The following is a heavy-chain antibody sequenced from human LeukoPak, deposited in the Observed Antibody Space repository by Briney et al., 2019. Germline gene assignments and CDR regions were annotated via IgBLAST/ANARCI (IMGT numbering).Heavy chain of an antibody. V-gene: IGHV7-4-1*02. CDR2: INTNTGNP. D-gene: IGHD3-9*01. Sequence: ASVKVSCKASGYAFTSYALNWVRQAPGQGLEWMGWINTNTGNPTYAQGFTGRFVFSLDTSVSTAYLQISSLKAEDTAVYYCAREKGNYDILTGYYYYYGTDVWGQGTTVTVSS. CDR3: AREKGNYDILTGYYYYYGTDV. J-gene: IGHJ6*02. CDR1: GYAFTSYA.